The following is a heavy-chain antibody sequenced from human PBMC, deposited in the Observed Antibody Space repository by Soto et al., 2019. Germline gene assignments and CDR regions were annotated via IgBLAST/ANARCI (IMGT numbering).Heavy chain of an antibody. CDR2: IMGSGGRT. Sequence: EVQLLESGGGLVQPGGSLRLSCAASGFSFSSFPMSGFRQAPGKGLESVSVIMGSGGRTYYADSVQGRFTISRDYAKSTVFLQMTSLRADDTATYYCAKGVVNLDVDYRGPGTLVTVTS. J-gene: IGHJ4*02. CDR1: GFSFSSFP. D-gene: IGHD1-1*01. CDR3: AKGVVNLDVDY. V-gene: IGHV3-23*01.